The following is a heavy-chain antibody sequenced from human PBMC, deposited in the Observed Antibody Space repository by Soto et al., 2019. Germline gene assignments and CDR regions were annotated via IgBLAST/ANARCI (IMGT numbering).Heavy chain of an antibody. J-gene: IGHJ5*01. D-gene: IGHD4-17*01. V-gene: IGHV4-59*08. CDR1: GGSISSYY. CDR2: IHYSGNT. Sequence: PSETLSLTCTVSGGSISSYYWSWVRQPPGKGLEWIGYIHYSGNTNYNPSLKSRVTISVDTSKNQFSLKVSSVTAADTAVYYCASPGTETTLEYWIGFWGQGTLVTVSS. CDR3: ASPGTETTLEYWIGF.